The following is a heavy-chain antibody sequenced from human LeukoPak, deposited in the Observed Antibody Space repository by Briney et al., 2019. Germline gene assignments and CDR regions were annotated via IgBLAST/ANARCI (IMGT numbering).Heavy chain of an antibody. V-gene: IGHV1-69*05. CDR1: GGTFTRYD. Sequence: RASVKVSCKGSGGTFTRYDISWGGQGPGQGGERMGGIIPIFGTANYEQKFQGRDTITTDKNTSKENMELSSLRSEDTAVYYCARESYDSSGSYNAFDIWGQGTMVTVSS. CDR3: ARESYDSSGSYNAFDI. CDR2: IIPIFGTA. D-gene: IGHD3-22*01. J-gene: IGHJ3*02.